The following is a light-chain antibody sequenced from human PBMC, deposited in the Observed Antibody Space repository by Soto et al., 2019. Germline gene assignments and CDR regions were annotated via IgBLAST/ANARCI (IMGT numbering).Light chain of an antibody. CDR2: DIS. Sequence: QSFLTQPRSVSGSPGQSVTISCTGTSSDVGGSNHVSWYQHHPGKAPKFMIYDISKRPSGVPDRFSGSKSGNTASLTISGLQAEDEAEYYCSSYTNINTRACVFGTGTKVTVL. CDR1: SSDVGGSNH. V-gene: IGLV2-11*01. CDR3: SSYTNINTRACV. J-gene: IGLJ1*01.